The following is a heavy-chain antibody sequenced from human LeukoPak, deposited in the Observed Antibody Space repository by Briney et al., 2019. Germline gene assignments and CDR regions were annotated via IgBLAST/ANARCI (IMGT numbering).Heavy chain of an antibody. V-gene: IGHV3-21*01. CDR1: GFTFSSYS. CDR3: SYQLLLPFDY. Sequence: GGSLRPSCAASGFTFSSYSMNWVRQAPGKGLEWVSSISSSSSYIYYADSVKGRFTISRDNAKNSLYLQMNSLRAEDTAVYYCSYQLLLPFDYWGQGTLVTVSS. CDR2: ISSSSSYI. J-gene: IGHJ4*02. D-gene: IGHD2-2*01.